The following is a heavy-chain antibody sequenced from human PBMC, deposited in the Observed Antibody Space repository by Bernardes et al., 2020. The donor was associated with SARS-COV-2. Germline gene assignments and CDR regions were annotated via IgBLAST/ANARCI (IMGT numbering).Heavy chain of an antibody. Sequence: GGSLRLSCAASGFTFSSYSMNWVRQAPGKGLEWVSYISSSSSTIYYADSVKGRFTISRDNAKNSLYLQMNSLRDEDTAVYYCARDYYSNYVLDGDLYGYWCQGSLVTFSS. V-gene: IGHV3-48*02. D-gene: IGHD4-4*01. CDR2: ISSSSSTI. CDR3: ARDYYSNYVLDGDLYGY. CDR1: GFTFSSYS. J-gene: IGHJ4*02.